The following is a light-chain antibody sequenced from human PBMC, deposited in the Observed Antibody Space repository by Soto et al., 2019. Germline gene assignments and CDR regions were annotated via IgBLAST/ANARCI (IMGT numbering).Light chain of an antibody. CDR3: QQYDSSPVT. V-gene: IGKV3-20*01. Sequence: EIVLTQSPGTLSLSPGERATLSCRASQSVSSSYLAWYQQKPDQAPRLLIYGASSRATGIPDRFSGSGSGTDFTLTISRLETEDFAVYYCQQYDSSPVTFGQGTKVEIK. J-gene: IGKJ1*01. CDR1: QSVSSSY. CDR2: GAS.